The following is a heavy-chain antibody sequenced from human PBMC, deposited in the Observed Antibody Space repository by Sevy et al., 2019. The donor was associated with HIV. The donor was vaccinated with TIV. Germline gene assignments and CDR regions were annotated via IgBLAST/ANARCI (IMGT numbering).Heavy chain of an antibody. D-gene: IGHD3-3*01. J-gene: IGHJ4*02. V-gene: IGHV4-34*01. CDR3: VRFDTKIKIFGVPRGAY. Sequence: SETLSLTYTVYSGSFSDFYWNWIRQSPGKGLEWIGEINHREVTNYNPSLKSRVTISADASNRQFSLKLTSVTAADTAVYYCVRFDTKIKIFGVPRGAYWGPGTLVTVSS. CDR2: INHREVT. CDR1: SGSFSDFY.